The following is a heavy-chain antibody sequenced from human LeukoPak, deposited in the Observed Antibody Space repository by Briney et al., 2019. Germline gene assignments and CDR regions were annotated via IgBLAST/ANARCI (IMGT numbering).Heavy chain of an antibody. D-gene: IGHD3-22*01. J-gene: IGHJ4*02. CDR2: ISWNSGSI. CDR3: AKDDYYDSSGYIDY. CDR1: GFTFDDYA. Sequence: PGRSLRLSCAASGFTFDDYAMHWVRQAPGKGLEWVSGISWNSGSIGYADSVKGRFTISRDNAKNSLYLQMNGLRAEDTALYYCAKDDYYDSSGYIDYWGQGTLVTVSS. V-gene: IGHV3-9*01.